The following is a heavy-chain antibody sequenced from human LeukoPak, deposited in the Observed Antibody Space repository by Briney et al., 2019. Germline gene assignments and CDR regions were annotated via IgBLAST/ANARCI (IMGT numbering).Heavy chain of an antibody. CDR3: AREGHQNLPQAFDI. CDR1: GGSISSYY. D-gene: IGHD1-7*01. CDR2: IYYSGST. J-gene: IGHJ3*02. Sequence: SETLSLTCTVSGGSISSYYWSWIRQPPGKGLEWIGYIYYSGSTNYNPSLKSRVTISVDTSKNQFSLKLSSVTAADTAVYYCAREGHQNLPQAFDIWGQGTMVTVSS. V-gene: IGHV4-59*01.